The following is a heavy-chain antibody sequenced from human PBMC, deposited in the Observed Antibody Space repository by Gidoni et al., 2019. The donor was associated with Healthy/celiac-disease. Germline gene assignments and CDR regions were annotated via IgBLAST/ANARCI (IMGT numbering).Heavy chain of an antibody. D-gene: IGHD3-22*01. CDR3: ARSPLGGSGYWFDY. CDR1: GGSISRGGYS. J-gene: IGHJ4*02. CDR2: IYHSGST. V-gene: IGHV4-30-2*01. Sequence: HLQLQESGSGLVKPSHPLSLTCAVSGGSISRGGYSWSWIRQPPGKGLEWIGYIYHSGSTYYNPSLKSRVTISVDRSKNQFSLKLSSVTAADTAVYYCARSPLGGSGYWFDYWGQGTLVTVSS.